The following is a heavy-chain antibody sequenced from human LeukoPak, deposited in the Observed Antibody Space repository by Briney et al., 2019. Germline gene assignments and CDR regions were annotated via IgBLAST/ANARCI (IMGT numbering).Heavy chain of an antibody. D-gene: IGHD3-3*01. CDR2: MNPNSGNT. J-gene: IGHJ6*02. Sequence: ASVKVSCKASGYTFTTYAINWVRQATGQGLEWMGWMNPNSGNTGYAQKFQGRVTMTRNTSISTAYMELSSLRSEDTAVYYCARGAPYDFWSGYYPLYYYYYYGMDVWGQGTTVTVSS. CDR1: GYTFTTYA. CDR3: ARGAPYDFWSGYYPLYYYYYYGMDV. V-gene: IGHV1-8*02.